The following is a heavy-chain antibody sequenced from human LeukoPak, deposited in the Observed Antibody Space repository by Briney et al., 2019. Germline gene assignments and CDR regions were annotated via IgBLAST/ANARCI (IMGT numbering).Heavy chain of an antibody. CDR3: ARGGSYLDY. Sequence: GGSLRLSCAASRFTFSTYAMSWVRQAPGKGLEWVSVISGTGDSTYYADSVKGRFTISRDNSKNTLYLQMNSLRAEDTAVYYCARGGSYLDYWGQGTLVTVSS. J-gene: IGHJ4*02. V-gene: IGHV3-23*01. CDR2: ISGTGDST. D-gene: IGHD3-16*01. CDR1: RFTFSTYA.